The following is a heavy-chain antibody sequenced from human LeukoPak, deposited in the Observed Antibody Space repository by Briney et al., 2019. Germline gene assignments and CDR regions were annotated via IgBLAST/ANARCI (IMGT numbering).Heavy chain of an antibody. V-gene: IGHV1-69*13. CDR3: ARGIGAYYDILTASNWFDP. Sequence: GASVKVSCKASGGTFSSYAISWVRQAPGQGLEWMGGIIPIFGTANYAQKFQGRVTITADESTSTAYMELSSLRSEDTAVYYCARGIGAYYDILTASNWFDPWGQGTLVTVSS. D-gene: IGHD3-9*01. J-gene: IGHJ5*02. CDR1: GGTFSSYA. CDR2: IIPIFGTA.